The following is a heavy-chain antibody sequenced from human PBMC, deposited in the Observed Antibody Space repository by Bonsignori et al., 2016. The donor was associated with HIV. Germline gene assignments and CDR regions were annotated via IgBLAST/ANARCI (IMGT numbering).Heavy chain of an antibody. CDR3: TTRRILYDRSGYYYLEDEYFQY. V-gene: IGHV3-15*01. D-gene: IGHD3-22*01. Sequence: GGSLRLSCAASGFSFSNAWMNWVRQAPGKGLEWVGRIKSKTDGGTTDYAAPVKGRFTISRDESKDMLYLQMDSLKTEDTAVYYCTTRRILYDRSGYYYLEDEYFQYWGQGTLVTVSS. CDR1: GFSFSNAW. CDR2: IKSKTDGGTT. J-gene: IGHJ1*01.